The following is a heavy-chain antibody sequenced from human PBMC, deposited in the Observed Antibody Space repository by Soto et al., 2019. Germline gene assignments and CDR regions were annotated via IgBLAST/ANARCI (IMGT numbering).Heavy chain of an antibody. CDR1: GFTFSSYG. CDR3: ARDHPSSSVWDLDY. CDR2: IWYDGSNK. Sequence: GGSLRLSCAASGFTFSSYGMHWVRQAPGKGLERVAVIWYDGSNKYYADSVKGRFTISRDNSKNTLYLQMNSLRAEDTAVYYCARDHPSSSVWDLDYWGQGTLVTVSS. V-gene: IGHV3-33*01. J-gene: IGHJ4*02. D-gene: IGHD1-26*01.